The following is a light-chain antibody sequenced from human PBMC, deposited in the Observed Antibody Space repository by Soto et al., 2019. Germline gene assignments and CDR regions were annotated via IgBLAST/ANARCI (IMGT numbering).Light chain of an antibody. CDR3: QQYTNTNNPWM. J-gene: IGKJ1*01. CDR1: QSISNW. Sequence: DIQMTQSPSTLPASVGDRVTITCRASQSISNWLAWYQQKPGTAPKVLIYAASTLQSGVASRFSGSGSGTEFTLIISGLQPDDSATYYCQQYTNTNNPWMFGQGTKVDIK. CDR2: AAS. V-gene: IGKV1-5*01.